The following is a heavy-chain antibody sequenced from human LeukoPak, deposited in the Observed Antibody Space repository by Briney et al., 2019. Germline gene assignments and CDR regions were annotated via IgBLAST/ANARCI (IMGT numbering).Heavy chain of an antibody. V-gene: IGHV3-33*01. CDR2: IWYDGSNK. Sequence: QPGRSLRLSCAASGFTFSSYGMHWVRQAPGKGLEWVAVIWYDGSNKYYADSVKGRFTISRDNSKNTLYLQMNSRRAEDTAVYYCAREREVLTYYYYGMDVWGQGTTVTVSS. CDR3: AREREVLTYYYYGMDV. CDR1: GFTFSSYG. D-gene: IGHD4/OR15-4a*01. J-gene: IGHJ6*02.